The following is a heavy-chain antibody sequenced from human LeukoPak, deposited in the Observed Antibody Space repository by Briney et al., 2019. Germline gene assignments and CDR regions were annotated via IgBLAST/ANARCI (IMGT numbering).Heavy chain of an antibody. CDR3: AKDYSKTSYYGSGTYYRPKWFDP. D-gene: IGHD3-10*01. V-gene: IGHV3-30*02. J-gene: IGHJ5*02. CDR2: IRYDGSNK. Sequence: GRSLRLSCAASGFTFSSYGMHWVRQAPGKGLEWVAFIRYDGSNKYYADSVKGRFTISRDNSKNTLYLQMNSLRAEDTAVYYCAKDYSKTSYYGSGTYYRPKWFDPWGQGTLVTVSS. CDR1: GFTFSSYG.